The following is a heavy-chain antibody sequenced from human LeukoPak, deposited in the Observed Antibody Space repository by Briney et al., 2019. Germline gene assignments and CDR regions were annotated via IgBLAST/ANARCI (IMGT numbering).Heavy chain of an antibody. CDR2: INAGNGNT. V-gene: IGHV1-3*01. CDR1: GYTFTSYA. Sequence: ASVNVSCKASGYTFTSYAMHWVRQAPGQRLEWMGWINAGNGNTKYSQKFQGRVTITRDTSASTAYMELSSLRSEDTAVYYCASRTGIGAADAFDIWGQGTMVTVSS. CDR3: ASRTGIGAADAFDI. J-gene: IGHJ3*02. D-gene: IGHD7-27*01.